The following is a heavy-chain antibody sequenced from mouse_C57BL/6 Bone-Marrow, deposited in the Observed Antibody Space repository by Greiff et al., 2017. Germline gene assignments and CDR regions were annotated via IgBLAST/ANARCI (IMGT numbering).Heavy chain of an antibody. D-gene: IGHD1-1*01. Sequence: QVQLQQPGAELVRPGSSVKLSCKASGYTFTSYWMAWVKQRPGQGLEWIGNIYPSDSETHYNQTFKDKATLTVDKSYSTAYMQLSSLPSEDSAVYYCARGIYYYGSSYIYFDYWGQGTTLTVSS. CDR1: GYTFTSYW. CDR3: ARGIYYYGSSYIYFDY. V-gene: IGHV1-61*01. CDR2: IYPSDSET. J-gene: IGHJ2*01.